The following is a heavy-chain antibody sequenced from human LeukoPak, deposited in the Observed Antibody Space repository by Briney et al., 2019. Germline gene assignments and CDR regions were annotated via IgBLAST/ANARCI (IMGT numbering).Heavy chain of an antibody. J-gene: IGHJ6*03. Sequence: PSETLSLTCTVSGGSINSNNYFWGWFRQPLGKGLEWIGSISYSGSTYYNPSVQSRVTISEDTSRNQFFLKLTSLTAADTAVFYCARRSSSSGYYYYMDVWGKGTTVTVSS. CDR1: GGSINSNNYF. CDR2: ISYSGST. CDR3: ARRSSSSGYYYYMDV. D-gene: IGHD6-6*01. V-gene: IGHV4-39*01.